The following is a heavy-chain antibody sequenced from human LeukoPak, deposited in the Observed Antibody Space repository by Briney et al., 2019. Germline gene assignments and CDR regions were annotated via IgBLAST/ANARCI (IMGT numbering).Heavy chain of an antibody. J-gene: IGHJ4*02. D-gene: IGHD6-19*01. CDR1: GFIFSNYG. CDR3: AKDANTGWSYFDY. CDR2: IRYDGSDE. Sequence: GGSLRLSCAASGFIFSNYGIHWVRQAPGKGVEWVAFIRYDGSDEYYADSVKGRFTISRDNSKNTLFLQMNSLRAEDTAVYYCAKDANTGWSYFDYWGQGTLVTVSS. V-gene: IGHV3-30*02.